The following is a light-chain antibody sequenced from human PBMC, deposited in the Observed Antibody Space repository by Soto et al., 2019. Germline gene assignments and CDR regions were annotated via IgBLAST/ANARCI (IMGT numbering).Light chain of an antibody. CDR3: QQYNNWPPRT. CDR2: GAS. CDR1: QSVSSN. Sequence: EIVMTQSPATLSVSPGERATLSCRASQSVSSNLAWYQQKPGQAPRLLIYGASTRATGIPARFSGSGSGTEFTLTISSLQSEDFAVYYCQQYNNWPPRTFGPGTKVDFK. J-gene: IGKJ3*01. V-gene: IGKV3-15*01.